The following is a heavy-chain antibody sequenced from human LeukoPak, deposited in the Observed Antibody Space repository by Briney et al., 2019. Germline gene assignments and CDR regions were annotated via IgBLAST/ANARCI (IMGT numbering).Heavy chain of an antibody. D-gene: IGHD6-6*01. V-gene: IGHV4-4*02. J-gene: IGHJ4*02. Sequence: SETLSLTCAVSGGSISSSNWWRWVRQPPGKGLEGIGDVYQSGSTNFNPSLKSRVSMSVDKSKNQFSLNLSSVTAADTAVYYCAQFSSHSDRLADYWGQGTLVTVSS. CDR3: AQFSSHSDRLADY. CDR2: VYQSGST. CDR1: GGSISSSNW.